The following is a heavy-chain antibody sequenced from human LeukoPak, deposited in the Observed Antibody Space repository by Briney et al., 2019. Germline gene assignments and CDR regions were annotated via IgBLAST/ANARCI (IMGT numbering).Heavy chain of an antibody. CDR2: IDPKTGNQ. V-gene: IGHV1-2*02. Sequence: ASVKVSCKASGYSFRDYWMHWVRQAPGQGLEWMGWIDPKTGNQNYTQKFQSRVTMTSDTSITTFYMELSRLTSDDTAVYYCARGGFHNGFDFWGQGTVVTVSS. CDR3: ARGGFHNGFDF. CDR1: GYSFRDYW. J-gene: IGHJ4*02. D-gene: IGHD2-8*01.